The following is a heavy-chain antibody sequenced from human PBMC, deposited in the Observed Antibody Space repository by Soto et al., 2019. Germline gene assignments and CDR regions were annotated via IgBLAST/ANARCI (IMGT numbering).Heavy chain of an antibody. D-gene: IGHD6-13*01. J-gene: IGHJ5*02. Sequence: GESLKISCSASGFTFSSFAMHWVRQAPGKGLEFVSAISLNGDNTYYAESVKGRFTISRDNSKNTVYLQMGTLRAEDSAIYYCVKYSSSRPTSPNNWFGPWGKGTLVTVSS. V-gene: IGHV3-64D*08. CDR3: VKYSSSRPTSPNNWFGP. CDR1: GFTFSSFA. CDR2: ISLNGDNT.